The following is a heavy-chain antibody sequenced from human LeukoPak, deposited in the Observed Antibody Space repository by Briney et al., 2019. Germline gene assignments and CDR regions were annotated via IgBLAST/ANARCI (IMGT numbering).Heavy chain of an antibody. CDR2: IYYSGST. CDR1: GGSISSGGYY. J-gene: IGHJ4*02. D-gene: IGHD3-3*01. Sequence: SETLSLTCTVSGGSISSGGYYWSWIRQHPGKGLEWIGYIYYSGSTYYNPSLKSRVTISVDTSKNQFSLKLSSVTAADTAVYYWARLPQGFITGDYESWSGYYFEYWGRGMLVTVSS. CDR3: ARLPQGFITGDYESWSGYYFEY. V-gene: IGHV4-31*03.